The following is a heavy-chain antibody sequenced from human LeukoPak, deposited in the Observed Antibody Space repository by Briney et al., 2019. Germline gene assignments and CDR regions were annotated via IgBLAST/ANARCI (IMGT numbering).Heavy chain of an antibody. D-gene: IGHD5-18*01. V-gene: IGHV1-18*01. CDR2: ISAYNGNT. CDR3: ARDTNSYGFDY. J-gene: IGHJ4*01. CDR1: GYTFTSYG. Sequence: WASVKVSCKASGYTFTSYGISWVRQAPGQGLEWMGWISAYNGNTNYAQKLQGRVTMTTDTSTSTAYMELRSLRSDDTAVYYCARDTNSYGFDYWGQEPWSPSPQ.